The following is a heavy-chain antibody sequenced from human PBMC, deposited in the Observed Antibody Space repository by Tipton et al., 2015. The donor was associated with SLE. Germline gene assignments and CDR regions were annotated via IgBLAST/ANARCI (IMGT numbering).Heavy chain of an antibody. CDR2: LHDSGST. Sequence: TLSLTCTVSGGSISSYYWGWIRQPPGKGLEWIGYLHDSGSTNYNPSLESRVTISVDTSTNQFSLRLSSVTAADTAVYYCAALYLGDPVSDWGRGILVTVSS. CDR3: AALYLGDPVSD. V-gene: IGHV4-59*12. D-gene: IGHD3-10*01. CDR1: GGSISSYY. J-gene: IGHJ4*02.